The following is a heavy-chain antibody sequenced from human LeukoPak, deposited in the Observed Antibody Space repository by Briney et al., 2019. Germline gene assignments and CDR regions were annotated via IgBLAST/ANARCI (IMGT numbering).Heavy chain of an antibody. J-gene: IGHJ3*02. CDR1: GFTFSNYG. CDR3: AKMGLRYFDWPPVSDAFDI. CDR2: ISYDENNK. D-gene: IGHD3-9*01. V-gene: IGHV3-30*18. Sequence: GRSLRLSCAASGFTFSNYGMHWVRQTPGKGLEWVAVISYDENNKYYADSVKGRFTISRDNSKNTLYLQMNSLRAEDTAVYYCAKMGLRYFDWPPVSDAFDIWGQGTMVTVSS.